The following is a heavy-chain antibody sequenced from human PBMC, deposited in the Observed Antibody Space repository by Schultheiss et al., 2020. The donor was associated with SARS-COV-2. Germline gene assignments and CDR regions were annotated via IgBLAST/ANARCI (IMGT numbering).Heavy chain of an antibody. CDR3: ARHGHSGIGAMDV. D-gene: IGHD3-16*01. V-gene: IGHV4-59*08. J-gene: IGHJ6*02. CDR1: GFTFSNAW. Sequence: GSLRLSCAASGFTFSNAWMNWVRQAPGKGLEWIGYIYYSGSTYYNPSLKSRVTISVDTSKNQFSLKLSSVTAADTAVYYCARHGHSGIGAMDVWGQGTTVTVSS. CDR2: IYYSGST.